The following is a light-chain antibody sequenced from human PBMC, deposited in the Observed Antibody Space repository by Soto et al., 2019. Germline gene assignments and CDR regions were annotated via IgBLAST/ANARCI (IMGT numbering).Light chain of an antibody. CDR2: GAS. V-gene: IGKV3-20*01. CDR3: QQYARSPLT. CDR1: QSVRSNY. J-gene: IGKJ4*01. Sequence: EIVLTQSPGTLSLSSGERATLSCRASQSVRSNYLAWYQQKPGQAPRLLIYGASSRATGIPDRFGGSGSGTDFTLTISSLEPEDFAVYYCQQYARSPLTFGGGTKVEIK.